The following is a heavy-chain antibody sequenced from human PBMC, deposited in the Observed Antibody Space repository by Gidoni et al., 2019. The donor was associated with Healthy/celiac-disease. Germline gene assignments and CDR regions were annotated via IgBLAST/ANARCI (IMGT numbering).Heavy chain of an antibody. CDR2: ISSSGSTI. J-gene: IGHJ3*02. CDR1: GFTFSSYE. Sequence: EVQLVESGGGLVQPGGSLRLSCAASGFTFSSYEMNWVRQAPGKGLEWVSYISSSGSTIYYADSVKGRFTISRDNAKNSLYLQMNSLRAEDTAVYYCARRKYDYVWGSYRPDAFDIWGQGTMVTVSS. D-gene: IGHD3-16*02. V-gene: IGHV3-48*03. CDR3: ARRKYDYVWGSYRPDAFDI.